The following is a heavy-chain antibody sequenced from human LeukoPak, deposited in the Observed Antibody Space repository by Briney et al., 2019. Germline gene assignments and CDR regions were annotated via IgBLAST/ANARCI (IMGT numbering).Heavy chain of an antibody. J-gene: IGHJ4*02. CDR2: INWNGGST. D-gene: IGHD2-15*01. CDR1: GFTFDDYG. Sequence: GGSLRLSCAASGFTFDDYGMSWVRQASGKGLEWVSGINWNGGSTGYVDSVKGRFTISRDNAKNSLYLQMNSLRAEDTALYYCARAPRLVANKFDYWGQGTLVTVSS. V-gene: IGHV3-20*04. CDR3: ARAPRLVANKFDY.